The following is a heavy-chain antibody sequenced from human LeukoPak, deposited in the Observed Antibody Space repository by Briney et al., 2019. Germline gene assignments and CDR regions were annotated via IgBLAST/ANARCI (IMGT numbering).Heavy chain of an antibody. CDR1: GYTFTSYY. CDR3: ARDLRGYSGYDSNPTFDY. D-gene: IGHD5-12*01. Sequence: ASVKVSCKASGYTFTSYYMHWVRQAPGQGLGWMGIINPSGGSTSYAQKLQGRVTMTTDTSTSTAYMELRSLRSDDTAVYYCARDLRGYSGYDSNPTFDYWGQGTLVTVSS. CDR2: INPSGGST. J-gene: IGHJ4*02. V-gene: IGHV1-46*01.